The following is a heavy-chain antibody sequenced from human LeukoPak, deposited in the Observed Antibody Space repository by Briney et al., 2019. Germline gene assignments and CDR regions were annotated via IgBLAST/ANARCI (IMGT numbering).Heavy chain of an antibody. D-gene: IGHD5-24*01. CDR3: ARHGRDGYNY. Sequence: SETLALTCTVSGGSISSYYWSWIRQPPGKGLEWIGYIYYSGSTNYNPSLKSRVTISVDTSKNQFSLKLSSVTAADTAVYYCARHGRDGYNYWGQGTLVTVSS. V-gene: IGHV4-59*08. J-gene: IGHJ4*02. CDR1: GGSISSYY. CDR2: IYYSGST.